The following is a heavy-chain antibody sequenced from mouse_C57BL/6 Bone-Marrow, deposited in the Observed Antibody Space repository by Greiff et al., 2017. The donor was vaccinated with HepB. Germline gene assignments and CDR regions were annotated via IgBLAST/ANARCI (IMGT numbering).Heavy chain of an antibody. CDR1: GYAFSSYW. V-gene: IGHV1-80*01. Sequence: VQLQQSGAELVKPGASVKISCKASGYAFSSYWMNWVKQRPGKGLEWIGQIYPGDGDTNYNGKFKGKATLTADKSSSTAYMQLSSLTSEDSAVYFCARCPYGSSFYWYFDVWGTGTTVTVSS. CDR2: IYPGDGDT. J-gene: IGHJ1*03. CDR3: ARCPYGSSFYWYFDV. D-gene: IGHD1-1*01.